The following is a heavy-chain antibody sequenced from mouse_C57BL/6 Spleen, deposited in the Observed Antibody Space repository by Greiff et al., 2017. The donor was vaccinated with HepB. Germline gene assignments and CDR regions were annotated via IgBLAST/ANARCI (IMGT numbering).Heavy chain of an antibody. Sequence: VQGVESGPELVKPGASVKISCKASGYAFSSSWMNWVKQRPGKGLEWIGRIYPGDGDTNYNGKFKGKATLTADKSSSTAYMQLSSLTSEDSAVYFCAREGNYETYYYAMDYWGQGTSVTVSS. CDR2: IYPGDGDT. J-gene: IGHJ4*01. D-gene: IGHD2-1*01. V-gene: IGHV1-82*01. CDR1: GYAFSSSW. CDR3: AREGNYETYYYAMDY.